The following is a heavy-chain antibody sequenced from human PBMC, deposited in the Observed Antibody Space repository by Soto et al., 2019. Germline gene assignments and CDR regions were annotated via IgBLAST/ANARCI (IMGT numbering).Heavy chain of an antibody. CDR2: IIPLFGTT. V-gene: IGHV1-69*01. J-gene: IGHJ5*02. Sequence: QVQLVQSGSEVKMPGSSVKVSCKTSGGTFSRHAINWVRQAPGQGLEWMGGIIPLFGTTNYAQKFKGRGTISADESTSAAYMELSSLTAEDAAVYYCARVAIHGSSWYVWFDPWGQGTLVTVSS. CDR3: ARVAIHGSSWYVWFDP. D-gene: IGHD6-13*01. CDR1: GGTFSRHA.